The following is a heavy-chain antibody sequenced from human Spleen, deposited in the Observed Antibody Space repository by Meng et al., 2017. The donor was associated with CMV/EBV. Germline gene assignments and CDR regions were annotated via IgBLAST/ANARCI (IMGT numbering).Heavy chain of an antibody. Sequence: GESLKISCAASGFTFSSYSMNWVRQAPGKGLEWVSFISSSNDYIYYADSVKGRFTISRDNAKNSLFLQMNSLRAEDTAVYYCARALRFLGWFDYWGQGTLVTVSS. CDR1: GFTFSSYS. CDR3: ARALRFLGWFDY. CDR2: ISSSNDYI. D-gene: IGHD3-3*01. V-gene: IGHV3-21*01. J-gene: IGHJ4*02.